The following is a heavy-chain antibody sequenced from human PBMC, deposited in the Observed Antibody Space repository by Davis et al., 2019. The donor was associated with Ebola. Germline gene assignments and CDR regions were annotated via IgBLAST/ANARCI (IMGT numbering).Heavy chain of an antibody. CDR1: GFTFSGSA. Sequence: GESLKISCAASGFTFSGSAMHWVRQASGKGLEWVGRIRSKANSYATAYAASVKGRFTISRDDSKNTAYLQMNSLRAEDTAVYYCARSDYGYWGQGTLVTVSS. V-gene: IGHV3-73*01. J-gene: IGHJ4*02. CDR2: IRSKANSYAT. CDR3: ARSDYGY. D-gene: IGHD4-17*01.